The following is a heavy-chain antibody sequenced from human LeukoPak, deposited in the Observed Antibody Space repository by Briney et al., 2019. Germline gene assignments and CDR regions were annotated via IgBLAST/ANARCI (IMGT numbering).Heavy chain of an antibody. Sequence: SETLSLTCTFSGASISSSIHYWGWIRQPPGKGLEWIGSIYYNGSTYYNPSLKSRVTISVDTSKNQFSLKLSSVNAADTAVYYCARGRITGIARNYFDLWGQGTLVTVSS. CDR3: ARGRITGIARNYFDL. V-gene: IGHV4-39*07. CDR2: IYYNGST. D-gene: IGHD1-20*01. J-gene: IGHJ4*02. CDR1: GASISSSIHY.